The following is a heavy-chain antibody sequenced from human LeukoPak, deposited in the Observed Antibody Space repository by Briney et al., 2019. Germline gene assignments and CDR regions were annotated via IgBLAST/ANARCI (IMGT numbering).Heavy chain of an antibody. D-gene: IGHD1-26*01. J-gene: IGHJ4*02. CDR3: AKGGRARWDYFDY. V-gene: IGHV3-23*01. CDR1: GFTFSSYA. Sequence: GGSLRLSCVASGFTFSSYAMSWVRQAPGKGLEWVSAISGSGGSTYYADSVKGRFTISRDNSKNTLYLQMNSLRAEDTAVYYCAKGGRARWDYFDYWGQGTLVTVSS. CDR2: ISGSGGST.